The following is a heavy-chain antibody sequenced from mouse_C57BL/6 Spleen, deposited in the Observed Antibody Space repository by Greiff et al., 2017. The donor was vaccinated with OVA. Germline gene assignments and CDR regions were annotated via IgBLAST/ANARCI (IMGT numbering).Heavy chain of an antibody. D-gene: IGHD2-4*01. CDR3: AREEGSTVITTDWFAY. Sequence: EVKLMESGGGLVKPGGSLKLSCAASGFTFSSYAMSWVRQTPEKRLEWVATISDGGSYTYYPDNVKGRFTISRDNAKNNLYLQMSHLKSEDTAMYYCAREEGSTVITTDWFAYWGQGTLVTVSA. CDR1: GFTFSSYA. J-gene: IGHJ3*01. CDR2: ISDGGSYT. V-gene: IGHV5-4*01.